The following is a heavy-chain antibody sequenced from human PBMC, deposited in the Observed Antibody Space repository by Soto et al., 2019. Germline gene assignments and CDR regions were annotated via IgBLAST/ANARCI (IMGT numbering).Heavy chain of an antibody. V-gene: IGHV3-21*01. CDR2: ISSSNSYI. Sequence: PGGSLRLSCVTSGFTFSNYIVSWVRQAPGKGLEWVSSISSSNSYIYYADSVKGRFTISRDNAKNSLYLQMNSLRAEDTAVYYCARDETYYYDSSGYSSAFDIWGQGTMVTVSS. CDR1: GFTFSNYI. D-gene: IGHD3-22*01. J-gene: IGHJ3*02. CDR3: ARDETYYYDSSGYSSAFDI.